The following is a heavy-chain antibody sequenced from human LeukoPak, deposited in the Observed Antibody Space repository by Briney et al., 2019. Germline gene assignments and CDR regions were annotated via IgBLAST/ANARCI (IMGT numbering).Heavy chain of an antibody. Sequence: KTSETLSLTCTVSGGSISNSSCYWGWIRQPPGKGLEWIGSIYYSGSTYYNPSLKSRVTISVDTSKNQFSLKLSSVTAADTAVYYCAREYSNYFDYWGQGTLVTVSS. J-gene: IGHJ4*02. CDR3: AREYSNYFDY. CDR1: GGSISNSSCY. D-gene: IGHD4-11*01. CDR2: IYYSGST. V-gene: IGHV4-39*02.